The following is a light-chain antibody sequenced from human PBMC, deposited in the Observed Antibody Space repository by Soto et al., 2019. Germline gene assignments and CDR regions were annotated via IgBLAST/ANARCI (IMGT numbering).Light chain of an antibody. CDR3: SSYGGSNNVV. J-gene: IGLJ1*01. Sequence: QSALTQPPSASGSPGQSVTISCTGTTSDVGAYNYVSWYQQHPGKAPKLMIYEVRNRPAGVPDRFSGSKSGNTASLTVSGLQADDEADYYCSSYGGSNNVVFGTGTKLTVL. CDR1: TSDVGAYNY. V-gene: IGLV2-8*01. CDR2: EVR.